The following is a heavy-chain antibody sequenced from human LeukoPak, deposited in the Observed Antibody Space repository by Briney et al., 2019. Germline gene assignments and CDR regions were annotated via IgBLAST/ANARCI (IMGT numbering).Heavy chain of an antibody. V-gene: IGHV3-7*05. D-gene: IGHD5-24*01. CDR2: IQQDGGQK. CDR1: GFTSSNYW. CDR3: ARASNPWLQLS. J-gene: IGHJ4*02. Sequence: GGSLRLSCAASGFTSSNYWMIWVRQAPGKGLEWVANIQQDGGQKRYADSVRGRFTVSRDNAQTSLYLHVNSLRAEDTAVYYCARASNPWLQLSWGQGTLVTVSS.